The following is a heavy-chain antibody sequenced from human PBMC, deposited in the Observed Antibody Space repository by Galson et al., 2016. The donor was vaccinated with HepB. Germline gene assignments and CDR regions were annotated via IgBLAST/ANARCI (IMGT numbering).Heavy chain of an antibody. Sequence: SLRLSCAASGFIFHDYAMSWFRQAPGKGLEWVGLTRSIVYGGTTEYAASVKGRFSISRDDSKSIAYLQMNSLKTEDTAVYFCTRDQGVSIVLAANDAFDIWGQGTMVTVSP. CDR2: TRSIVYGGTT. CDR1: GFIFHDYA. CDR3: TRDQGVSIVLAANDAFDI. V-gene: IGHV3-49*03. D-gene: IGHD2-8*02. J-gene: IGHJ3*02.